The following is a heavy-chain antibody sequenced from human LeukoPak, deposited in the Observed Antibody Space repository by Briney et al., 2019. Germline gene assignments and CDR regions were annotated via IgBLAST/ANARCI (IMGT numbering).Heavy chain of an antibody. CDR2: IKQDGSEK. CDR3: AKGLEATSDYYDSSGYFDY. V-gene: IGHV3-7*03. J-gene: IGHJ4*02. D-gene: IGHD3-22*01. Sequence: GGSLRLSCAASGFTFSSYWMSWVRQAPGKGLEWVANIKQDGSEKYYVDSVKGRFTISRDNAKNSLYLQMNSLRAEDTAVYYCAKGLEATSDYYDSSGYFDYWGQGTLVTVS. CDR1: GFTFSSYW.